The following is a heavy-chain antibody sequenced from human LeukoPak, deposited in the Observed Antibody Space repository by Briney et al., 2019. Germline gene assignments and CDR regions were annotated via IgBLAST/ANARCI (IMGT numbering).Heavy chain of an antibody. CDR2: ISGSGSST. J-gene: IGHJ4*02. CDR1: GFTFSSYA. V-gene: IGHV3-23*01. CDR3: ARPPVVAAGGY. Sequence: GGSLRLSCAASGFTFSSYAMTWVRQAPGKGLEWVSTISGSGSSTYYADSVKGRFTISRDNSKNTLYLQMNSLRAEDTAVYYCARPPVVAAGGYWGQGTLVTVSS. D-gene: IGHD3-22*01.